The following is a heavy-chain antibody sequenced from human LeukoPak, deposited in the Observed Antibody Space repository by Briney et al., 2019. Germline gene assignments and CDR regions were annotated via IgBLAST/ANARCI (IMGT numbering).Heavy chain of an antibody. CDR2: IYYTGST. J-gene: IGHJ4*02. D-gene: IGHD5-12*01. CDR1: GGPVSSGSWY. V-gene: IGHV4-61*01. CDR3: ANSPQDFVPTTFDF. Sequence: PSETLSLTCSVSGGPVSSGSWYWNWIRKSPGKGLEWIGNIYYTGSTNYNPSLKSRVTISMDTSKSQFSLKLTSVTAADTGIYFCANSPQDFVPTTFDFWGQGILVTVSS.